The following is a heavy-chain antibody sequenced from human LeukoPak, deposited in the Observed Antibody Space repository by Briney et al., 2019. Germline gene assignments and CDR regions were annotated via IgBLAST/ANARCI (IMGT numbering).Heavy chain of an antibody. CDR3: ARRSLCCGELFDP. CDR2: IYSSGST. V-gene: IGHV4-59*08. CDR1: TRSINYSY. D-gene: IGHD3-16*01. Sequence: PSETLSLTSSVSTRSINYSYWTCIRQPPGKGLEWIGYIYSSGSTNYNPSLKSRVIISVDTSKNQFSLKLSSVTAADTAVYYCARRSLCCGELFDPWGQGTLVTVSS. J-gene: IGHJ5*02.